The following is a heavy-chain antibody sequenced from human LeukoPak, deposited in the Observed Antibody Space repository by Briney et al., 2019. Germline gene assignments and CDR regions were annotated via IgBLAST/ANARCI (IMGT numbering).Heavy chain of an antibody. CDR3: ARDEFPAYDSSGYYNWFDP. CDR1: GDSFSSSTYY. D-gene: IGHD3-22*01. J-gene: IGHJ5*02. V-gene: IGHV4-39*07. CDR2: MYYSGSS. Sequence: PSETLSLTCTVSGDSFSSSTYYWGWIRQAPEKGLEWIGRMYYSGSSYYNQSLKSRVTISVDTSKNQFSLKLSSVTAADTAVYYCARDEFPAYDSSGYYNWFDPWGQGTPVTVSS.